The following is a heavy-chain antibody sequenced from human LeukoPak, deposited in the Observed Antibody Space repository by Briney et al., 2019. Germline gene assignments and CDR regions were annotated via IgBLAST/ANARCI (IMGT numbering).Heavy chain of an antibody. V-gene: IGHV4-39*07. J-gene: IGHJ6*03. Sequence: SETLSLTCTVSGGSISSSSYYWSWIRQPPGKGLEWIGEINHSGSTNYNPSLKGRVTISVDTSKNQFSLKVNSVTAADTAVYYCARGEVVAAANYYYYYMDVWGKGTTVTVSS. CDR2: INHSGST. CDR3: ARGEVVAAANYYYYYMDV. CDR1: GGSISSSSYY. D-gene: IGHD2-15*01.